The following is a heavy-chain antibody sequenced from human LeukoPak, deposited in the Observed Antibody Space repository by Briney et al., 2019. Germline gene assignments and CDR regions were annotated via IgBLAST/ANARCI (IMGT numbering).Heavy chain of an antibody. CDR2: IYYSGST. Sequence: KSSETLSLTCTVSGGSISSYSWSWIRQPPGKGLQWIGYIYYSGSTIYNPSLKSRVTISVDTSKNQFSLKLSSVTAADTAVYYCARASEDYYYYYMDVWGKGTTVTISS. D-gene: IGHD1-14*01. V-gene: IGHV4-59*01. CDR1: GGSISSYS. CDR3: ARASEDYYYYYMDV. J-gene: IGHJ6*03.